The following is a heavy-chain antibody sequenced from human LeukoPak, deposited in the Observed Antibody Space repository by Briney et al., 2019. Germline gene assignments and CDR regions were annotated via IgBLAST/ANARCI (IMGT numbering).Heavy chain of an antibody. J-gene: IGHJ4*02. D-gene: IGHD3-10*01. Sequence: GALRLSCAASGFTFSSYAMSWVRQAPGKGLEWVSAISGSGGSTYYADSVKGRFTISRDNSKNTLYVQMNSLRAEDTAVYYCAKGHYYGSGSLDYWGQGTLVTVSS. CDR1: GFTFSSYA. V-gene: IGHV3-23*01. CDR3: AKGHYYGSGSLDY. CDR2: ISGSGGST.